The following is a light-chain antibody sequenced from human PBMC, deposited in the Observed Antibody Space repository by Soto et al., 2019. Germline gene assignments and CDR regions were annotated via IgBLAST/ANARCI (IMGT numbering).Light chain of an antibody. V-gene: IGLV1-44*01. Sequence: QSVLTQPPSASGTPGQGVTISCSGGSSNIGRETVNWYQQFPGTAPKLLIYNNDQRPSGVPDRFSGSKSGTSASLAISGLQSEDEADYYCVAWGHSVIGWVFGGGTKVTVL. CDR1: SSNIGRET. J-gene: IGLJ3*02. CDR2: NND. CDR3: VAWGHSVIGWV.